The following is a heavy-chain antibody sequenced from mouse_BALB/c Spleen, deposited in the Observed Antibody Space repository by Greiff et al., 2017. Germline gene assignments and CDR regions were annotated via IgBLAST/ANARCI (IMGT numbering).Heavy chain of an antibody. V-gene: IGHV5-9-3*01. CDR1: GFTFSSYA. D-gene: IGHD4-1*02. CDR3: ARPPTGTGVDY. J-gene: IGHJ2*01. CDR2: ISSGGSYT. Sequence: EVQRVESGGGLVKPGGSLKLSCAASGFTFSSYAMSWVRQTPEKRLEWVATISSGGSYTYYPDSVKGRFTISRDNAKNTLYLQMSSLRSEDTAMYYCARPPTGTGVDYWGQGTTLTVSS.